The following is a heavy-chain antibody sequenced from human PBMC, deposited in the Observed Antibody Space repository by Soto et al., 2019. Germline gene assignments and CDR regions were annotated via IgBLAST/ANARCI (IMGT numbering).Heavy chain of an antibody. Sequence: EVQLVESGGGLVQPGGSLRLSCAASGFTFSSYWMNWVRQAPGKGPEWVANIKEDGSEKNYVDSVKGRFIISRDNAKESLFLQMNSLRAEDTAVYYCARGQYGGKGYWGQGTLVTVSS. D-gene: IGHD2-15*01. J-gene: IGHJ4*02. V-gene: IGHV3-7*03. CDR3: ARGQYGGKGY. CDR1: GFTFSSYW. CDR2: IKEDGSEK.